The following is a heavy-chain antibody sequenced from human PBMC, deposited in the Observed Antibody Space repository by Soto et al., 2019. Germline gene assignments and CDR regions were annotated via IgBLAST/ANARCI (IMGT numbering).Heavy chain of an antibody. Sequence: QVHLVQSGAEVKKPGASVKVSCKGSGYTFTSYGITWVRQAPGQGLEWMGWISAHNGNTDYVQKLQGRVTVTRDTFTSTAYMELRRLRCDDTAVYYCARGRYGDYWGEGALVTVSS. CDR3: ARGRYGDY. CDR2: ISAHNGNT. CDR1: GYTFTSYG. J-gene: IGHJ4*02. D-gene: IGHD1-1*01. V-gene: IGHV1-18*01.